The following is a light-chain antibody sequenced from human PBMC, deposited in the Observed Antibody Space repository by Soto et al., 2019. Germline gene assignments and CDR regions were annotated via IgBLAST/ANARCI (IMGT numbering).Light chain of an antibody. Sequence: EIVLTHSPATLSVSPGERATLSCRASQSLSSNLAWYQQKPGQAPRLLIYGASTRATGIPARFSGSGSGTEFTLTISSLQSEDFAVYYCQQYNNWPQTFGPGTKVDI. CDR2: GAS. V-gene: IGKV3-15*01. CDR3: QQYNNWPQT. CDR1: QSLSSN. J-gene: IGKJ3*01.